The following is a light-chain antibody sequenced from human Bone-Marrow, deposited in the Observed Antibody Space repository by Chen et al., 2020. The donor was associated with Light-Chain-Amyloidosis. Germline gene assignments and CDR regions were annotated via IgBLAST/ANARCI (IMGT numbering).Light chain of an antibody. J-gene: IGLJ2*01. Sequence: SYELTLTPSVSVAPGLSARITCSGDDLPTQYAYGYHQEPGQAPVLVIHRDTERPAGISERFSGSSSGTTATLTISGVQAEDEADYHCQSADSSGTYEVIFGGGTKLTVL. V-gene: IGLV3-25*03. CDR3: QSADSSGTYEVI. CDR2: RDT. CDR1: DLPTQY.